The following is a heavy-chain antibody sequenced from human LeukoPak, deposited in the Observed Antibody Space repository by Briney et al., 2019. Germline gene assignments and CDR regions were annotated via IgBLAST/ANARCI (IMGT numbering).Heavy chain of an antibody. Sequence: SVKVSCKASGGTFSSYAISWVRQAPGQGLEWMGGNIPIFGTANYAQKFQGRVTITADESTSTAYMELSSLRSEDTAVYYCAREIAVAGTRYFDYWGQGTLVTVSS. CDR2: NIPIFGTA. V-gene: IGHV1-69*01. J-gene: IGHJ4*02. CDR1: GGTFSSYA. D-gene: IGHD6-19*01. CDR3: AREIAVAGTRYFDY.